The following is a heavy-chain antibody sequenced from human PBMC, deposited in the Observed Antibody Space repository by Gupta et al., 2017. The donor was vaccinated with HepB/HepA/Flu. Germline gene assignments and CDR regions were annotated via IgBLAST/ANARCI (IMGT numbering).Heavy chain of an antibody. Sequence: QVQLVQPGAEVKKPGASVKVSCKASGYTFTGYYMHWVRQAPGQGLEWMGWINPNSGGTNYAQKFQGWVTMTRDTSISTAYMELSRLRSDDTAVYYCARALGFYYYYYGMDVWGQGTTVTVSS. CDR2: INPNSGGT. V-gene: IGHV1-2*04. J-gene: IGHJ6*02. CDR1: GYTFTGYY. CDR3: ARALGFYYYYYGMDV.